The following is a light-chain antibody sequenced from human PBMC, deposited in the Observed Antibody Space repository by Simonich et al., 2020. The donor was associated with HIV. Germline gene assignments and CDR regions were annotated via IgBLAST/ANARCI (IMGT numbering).Light chain of an antibody. V-gene: IGKV3D-20*01. Sequence: EIVLTQSPGTLSLSPGERATLSCRASQRLSSNYLAWYQQKPGLAPRLLIYDASSRATGIPDRFSGSGSGTDFTLTISSMQSEDFAVYYCQQYNNWPPALTFGGGTKVEIK. CDR2: DAS. CDR1: QRLSSNY. CDR3: QQYNNWPPALT. J-gene: IGKJ4*01.